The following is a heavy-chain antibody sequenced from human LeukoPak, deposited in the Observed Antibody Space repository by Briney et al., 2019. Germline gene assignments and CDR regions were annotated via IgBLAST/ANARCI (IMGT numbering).Heavy chain of an antibody. Sequence: GGSLRLSCAVSGFTLSGYGMHWVRQAPGKGLEWVAVIWYDGSNENYADSVKGRFTISRDNSRNTLYLQMNSLRADDTAVYYCVRDDGSSGYYYAFEYWGQGALVTVSS. D-gene: IGHD3-22*01. CDR1: GFTLSGYG. CDR3: VRDDGSSGYYYAFEY. V-gene: IGHV3-33*01. CDR2: IWYDGSNE. J-gene: IGHJ4*02.